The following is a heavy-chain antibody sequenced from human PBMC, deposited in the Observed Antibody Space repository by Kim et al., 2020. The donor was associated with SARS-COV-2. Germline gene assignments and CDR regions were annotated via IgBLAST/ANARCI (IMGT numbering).Heavy chain of an antibody. CDR3: SRDYGADY. V-gene: IGHV1-3*01. D-gene: IGHD2-8*01. CDR2: ISPANGGT. J-gene: IGHJ4*01. CDR1: GYTFIRNA. Sequence: ASVKVSCKASGYTFIRNAVHWVRQAPGQGLEWMGWISPANGGTRYSSRFQGRVTFTRDTSSNTVYMELNSLTSADTAVFHCSRDYGADY.